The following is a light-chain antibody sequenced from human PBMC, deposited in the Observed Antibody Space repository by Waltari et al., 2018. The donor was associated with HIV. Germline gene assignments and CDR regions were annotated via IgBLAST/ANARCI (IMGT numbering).Light chain of an antibody. CDR2: KDS. CDR1: ALSKHY. V-gene: IGLV3-25*03. CDR3: QSGHNSDSI. Sequence: SYELTQAPSVSVSPGQTAKITSSGDALSKHYVYWYQQKPGQAPLMMIFKDSERPSEIPARFSASSSGSTSILTISGVQAEDEADYYCQSGHNSDSIFGGGTKLTVL. J-gene: IGLJ2*01.